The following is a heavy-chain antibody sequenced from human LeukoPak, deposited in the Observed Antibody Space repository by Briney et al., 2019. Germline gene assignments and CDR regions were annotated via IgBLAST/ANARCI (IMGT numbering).Heavy chain of an antibody. CDR3: AKDAPLIVVVVAAVDY. Sequence: PGGSLRLSCAASGFTFSSYAIHWVRQAPGKGLEWVAYIRHDGIDNFYEDSVKGRFTISRDNSKNTLYLQMNSLRAEDTAVYYCAKDAPLIVVVVAAVDYWGQGTLVTVSS. J-gene: IGHJ4*02. CDR1: GFTFSSYA. V-gene: IGHV3-30*02. CDR2: IRHDGIDN. D-gene: IGHD2-15*01.